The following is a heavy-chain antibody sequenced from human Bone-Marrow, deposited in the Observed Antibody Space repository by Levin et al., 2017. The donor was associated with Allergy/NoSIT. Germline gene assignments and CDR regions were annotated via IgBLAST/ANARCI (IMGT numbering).Heavy chain of an antibody. V-gene: IGHV4-39*01. D-gene: IGHD5-18*01. J-gene: IGHJ4*02. CDR1: GGSISSSSYY. Sequence: PGGSLRLSCTVSGGSISSSSYYWGWIRQPPGKGLEWIGSIYYSGSTYYNPSLKSRVTISVDTSKNQFSLKLSSVTAADTAVYYCARRSGNSYGYDYWGQGTLVTVSS. CDR3: ARRSGNSYGYDY. CDR2: IYYSGST.